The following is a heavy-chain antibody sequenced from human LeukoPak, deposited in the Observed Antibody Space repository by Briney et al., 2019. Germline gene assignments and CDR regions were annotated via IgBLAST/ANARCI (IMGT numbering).Heavy chain of an antibody. Sequence: GGSLRLSCAASGFTFSSYGMHWVRQAPGKGLEWVAVIWYDGSNKYYADSVKGRFTISRGNSKNTLHLQMSSLRADDTAVYYCAKDPGYRSGWYYFDYWGQGTLVTVSS. J-gene: IGHJ4*02. CDR3: AKDPGYRSGWYYFDY. CDR2: IWYDGSNK. CDR1: GFTFSSYG. V-gene: IGHV3-30*02. D-gene: IGHD6-19*01.